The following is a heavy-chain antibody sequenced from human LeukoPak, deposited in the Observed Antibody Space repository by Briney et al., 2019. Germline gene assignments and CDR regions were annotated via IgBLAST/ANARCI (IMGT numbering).Heavy chain of an antibody. J-gene: IGHJ4*02. D-gene: IGHD2-15*01. Sequence: VASVKVSCKASGGTFSSYAISGVRQAPGQGLEWMGGIIPIFGTANYAQKFQGRVTITADESTSTAYMELSSLRSEDTAVYYCARDGYCSGGSCYSHYWGQGTLVTVSS. CDR2: IIPIFGTA. V-gene: IGHV1-69*01. CDR3: ARDGYCSGGSCYSHY. CDR1: GGTFSSYA.